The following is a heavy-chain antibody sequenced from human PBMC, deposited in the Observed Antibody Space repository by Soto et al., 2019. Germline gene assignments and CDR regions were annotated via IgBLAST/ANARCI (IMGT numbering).Heavy chain of an antibody. D-gene: IGHD3-3*01. Sequence: QLHLVQSGAVVKKPGASVTVSCSASGYPVTAYYMHWVRQAPGRGLEWMGGINPATGAAKYTQTFQGRGTMTRDTSTNTVFMELSGLTSGDTAVFYCARGGGVGVAGSAAFDMWGQGTLVTVSS. CDR3: ARGGGVGVAGSAAFDM. CDR1: GYPVTAYY. J-gene: IGHJ3*02. CDR2: INPATGAA. V-gene: IGHV1-2*02.